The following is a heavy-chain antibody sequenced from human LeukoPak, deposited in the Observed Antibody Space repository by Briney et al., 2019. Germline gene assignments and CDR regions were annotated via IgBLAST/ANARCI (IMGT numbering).Heavy chain of an antibody. Sequence: GASVKVSCKASGYTFTGYYMHWVRQAPGQGLEWMGWINPNSGGTNYAQKFQGRVTMTRDTSISTAYMELSRLRSDDTAVYYCARAFGGWYDGPFDYWGQGTLVTVSS. CDR3: ARAFGGWYDGPFDY. CDR2: INPNSGGT. CDR1: GYTFTGYY. J-gene: IGHJ4*02. D-gene: IGHD6-19*01. V-gene: IGHV1-2*02.